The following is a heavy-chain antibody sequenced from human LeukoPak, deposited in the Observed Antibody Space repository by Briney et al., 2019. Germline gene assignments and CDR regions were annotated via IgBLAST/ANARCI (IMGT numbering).Heavy chain of an antibody. Sequence: PGGSLRLSCAASGFTLSSYEMNWVRQAPGKGLERVSYMSSSGNSKHYADSVKGRFTISRDNAKNSLYLQMNSLRAEDTAVYYCAGEMATTSLDAFDYWGQGTLVTVSS. V-gene: IGHV3-48*03. D-gene: IGHD5-24*01. CDR3: AGEMATTSLDAFDY. CDR1: GFTLSSYE. CDR2: MSSSGNSK. J-gene: IGHJ4*02.